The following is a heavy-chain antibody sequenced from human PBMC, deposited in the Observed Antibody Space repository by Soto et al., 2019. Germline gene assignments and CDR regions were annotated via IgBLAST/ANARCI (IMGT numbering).Heavy chain of an antibody. CDR1: GGSISSYY. D-gene: IGHD3-10*01. Sequence: PSEALTLTYTVSGGSISSYYWSWFRQPPGKEQEWIGYIYYSGSPNYNPSLKSRVTISVDTSKNQFSLTLSSVTAADTALSYRSRGYGSGQWWFASSGKGTMVTVAS. J-gene: IGHJ5*01. CDR2: IYYSGSP. V-gene: IGHV4-59*01. CDR3: SRGYGSGQWWFAS.